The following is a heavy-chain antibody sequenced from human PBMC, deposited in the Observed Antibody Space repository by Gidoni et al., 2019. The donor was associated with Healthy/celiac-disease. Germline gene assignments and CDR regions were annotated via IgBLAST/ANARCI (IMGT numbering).Heavy chain of an antibody. D-gene: IGHD6-6*01. CDR3: ASSSIAAQYYYYGMDV. Sequence: EVQLVESGGGLVQPGGSLRLSCAASGFTFSSYSMNWVRQAPGKGLEWVSYISSSSSTIYYADSMKGRFTISRDNAKNSLYLQMNSLRDEDTAVYYCASSSIAAQYYYYGMDVWGQGTTVTVSS. CDR2: ISSSSSTI. CDR1: GFTFSSYS. J-gene: IGHJ6*02. V-gene: IGHV3-48*02.